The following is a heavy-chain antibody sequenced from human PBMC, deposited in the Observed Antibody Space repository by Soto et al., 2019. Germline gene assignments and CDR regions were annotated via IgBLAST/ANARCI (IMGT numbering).Heavy chain of an antibody. CDR3: AREARGTGMDV. J-gene: IGHJ6*02. CDR2: ISYDGNNK. Sequence: QVQLVESGGGVVQPGRSLRLSCAASGFTFSSYAMHWVRQAPGKGLEWVAVISYDGNNKYYADSVKGRFTISRDNSKNTLYLQMNSLRAEDTAVYYCAREARGTGMDVWGQGITVTVSS. CDR1: GFTFSSYA. D-gene: IGHD3-16*01. V-gene: IGHV3-30-3*01.